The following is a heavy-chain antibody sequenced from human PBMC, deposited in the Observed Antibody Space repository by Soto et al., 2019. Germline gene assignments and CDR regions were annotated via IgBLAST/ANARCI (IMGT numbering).Heavy chain of an antibody. CDR3: ARSGLGIAARRLDP. CDR2: INHSGST. V-gene: IGHV4-34*01. Sequence: SETLSLTCAVYGGSSSGYNWSWIRQPPGKGLEWIGEINHSGSTNYNPSLKSRVTISVDTSKNQFSLKLSSVTAADTAVYYCARSGLGIAARRLDPWGQGTLVTVSS. J-gene: IGHJ5*02. CDR1: GGSSSGYN. D-gene: IGHD6-6*01.